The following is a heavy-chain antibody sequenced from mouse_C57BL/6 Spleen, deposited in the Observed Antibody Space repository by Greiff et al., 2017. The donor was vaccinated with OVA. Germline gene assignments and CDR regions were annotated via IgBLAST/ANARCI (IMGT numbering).Heavy chain of an antibody. CDR1: GFTFSSYA. CDR2: ISDGGRYT. J-gene: IGHJ2*01. Sequence: EVKVVESGGGLVKPGGSLKLSCAASGFTFSSYALSWVRQTPEKRLEWVATISDGGRYTYYPDNVKGRLTISRDNAKNNLYLQKSHLKSEDTAMYYCAREDYGSRRYFDYWGQGTTLTVSS. CDR3: AREDYGSRRYFDY. D-gene: IGHD1-1*01. V-gene: IGHV5-4*01.